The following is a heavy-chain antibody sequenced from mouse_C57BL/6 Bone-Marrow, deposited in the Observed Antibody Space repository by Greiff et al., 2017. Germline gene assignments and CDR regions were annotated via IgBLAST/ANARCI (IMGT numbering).Heavy chain of an antibody. J-gene: IGHJ3*01. CDR3: AANGYYGFDY. CDR1: GYTFTSYW. Sequence: QVQLQQPGAELVMPGASVKLSCKASGYTFTSYWMHWVKQRPGQGLEWIGEIDPSDSYTNYNQKFKGKSTLTVDKSSSTAYMRLSCLASEVSEVYFCAANGYYGFDYWGQGTLVTVAA. D-gene: IGHD2-3*01. CDR2: IDPSDSYT. V-gene: IGHV1-69*01.